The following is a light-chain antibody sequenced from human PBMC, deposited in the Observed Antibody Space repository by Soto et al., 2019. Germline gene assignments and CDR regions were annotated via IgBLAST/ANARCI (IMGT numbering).Light chain of an antibody. V-gene: IGLV1-44*01. CDR3: SAWDDSLNGVV. J-gene: IGLJ2*01. CDR2: SNN. CDR1: SSNIGSNT. Sequence: QSVMTQPPSASGTPGQRVTISCSGSSSNIGSNTVNWYQQLPGTAPKLLIYSNNQRPSGVPDRFSGSKSGTSASLAIGGLQSGDEADYYGSAWDDSLNGVVFGGVRKLTVL.